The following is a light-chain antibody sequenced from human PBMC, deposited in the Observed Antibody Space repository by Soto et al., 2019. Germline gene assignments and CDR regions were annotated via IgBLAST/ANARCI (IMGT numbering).Light chain of an antibody. CDR1: QSVSSY. Sequence: EIVLTQSPGSLSLSPGERATLSYRASQSVSSYLAWYKQKPGQAPRLLISGASSRATGFPDRFSGSGSGTDFSLTISRLEPEDSAVYYCQQYSSPPRTFGQGTKVEIK. CDR3: QQYSSPPRT. V-gene: IGKV3-20*01. CDR2: GAS. J-gene: IGKJ1*01.